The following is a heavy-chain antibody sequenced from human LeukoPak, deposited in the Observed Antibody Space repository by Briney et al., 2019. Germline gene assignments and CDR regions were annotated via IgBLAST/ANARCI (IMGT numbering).Heavy chain of an antibody. CDR3: ARDLFPYWGFEFDY. V-gene: IGHV3-23*01. CDR2: ISGSGGST. D-gene: IGHD7-27*01. J-gene: IGHJ4*02. Sequence: GGSLRLSCAASGFTFSSYAMSWVRQAPGKGLEWVSAISGSGGSTYYADSVKGRFTISRDNSKNTLYLQMNSLRAEDTAVYYCARDLFPYWGFEFDYWGQGTLVTVSS. CDR1: GFTFSSYA.